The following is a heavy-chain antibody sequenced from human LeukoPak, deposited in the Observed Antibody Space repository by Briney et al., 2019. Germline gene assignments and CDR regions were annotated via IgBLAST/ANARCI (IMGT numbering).Heavy chain of an antibody. CDR3: AKDSVWTPRTRDYYYMDV. CDR1: GFTFSSYW. CDR2: IRQDGSEK. Sequence: GGSLRLSCAASGFTFSSYWMSWVRQAPGKGLEWVANIRQDGSEKYYVDSVKGRFTISRDNSKNTLYLQMNSLRAEDTAVYYCAKDSVWTPRTRDYYYMDVWGKGTTVTVSS. J-gene: IGHJ6*03. D-gene: IGHD1-7*01. V-gene: IGHV3-7*01.